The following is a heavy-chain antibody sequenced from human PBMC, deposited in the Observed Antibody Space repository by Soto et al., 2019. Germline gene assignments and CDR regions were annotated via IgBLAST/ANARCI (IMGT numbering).Heavy chain of an antibody. Sequence: PSETLSLTCTVSGGSISSGDYYWSWIRQPPGKGLEWIGYIYYSGSTYYNPSLKSRVTISVDTSKNQFSLKLSSVTAADTAVYYCARDIAARPDWFDPWGQGTLVTVSS. D-gene: IGHD6-6*01. J-gene: IGHJ5*02. CDR3: ARDIAARPDWFDP. CDR1: GGSISSGDYY. V-gene: IGHV4-30-4*01. CDR2: IYYSGST.